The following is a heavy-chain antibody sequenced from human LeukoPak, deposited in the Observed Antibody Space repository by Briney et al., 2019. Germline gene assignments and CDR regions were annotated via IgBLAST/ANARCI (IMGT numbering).Heavy chain of an antibody. V-gene: IGHV3-49*03. CDR3: TRGPYSGSKGFDY. CDR1: GFTFGDYA. D-gene: IGHD1-26*01. CDR2: IRSKAYGGTT. J-gene: IGHJ4*02. Sequence: GGSLRLSCTASGFTFGDYAMSWFRQAPGKRLEWVGFIRSKAYGGTTEYAASVKGRFTVSRDDSKSIAYLQMNSLKTEDTAVYYCTRGPYSGSKGFDYWGQGTLVTVSS.